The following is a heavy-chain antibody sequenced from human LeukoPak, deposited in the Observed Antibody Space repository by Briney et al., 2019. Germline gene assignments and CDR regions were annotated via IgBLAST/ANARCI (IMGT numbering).Heavy chain of an antibody. CDR3: AKDFNYDILTGYYNAFDY. J-gene: IGHJ4*02. Sequence: GGSLRLSCAASGFTFSSYGMHWVRQAPGKGLEWVAFIRYDGSNKYYADSVKGRFTISRDNSKNTLYLQMNSLRAEDTAVYYCAKDFNYDILTGYYNAFDYWGQGTLVTVSS. V-gene: IGHV3-30*02. D-gene: IGHD3-9*01. CDR1: GFTFSSYG. CDR2: IRYDGSNK.